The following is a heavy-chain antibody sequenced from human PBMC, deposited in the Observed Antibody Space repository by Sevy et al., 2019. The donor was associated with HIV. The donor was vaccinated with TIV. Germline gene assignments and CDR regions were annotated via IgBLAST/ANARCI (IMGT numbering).Heavy chain of an antibody. J-gene: IGHJ4*02. CDR3: ARTDYYDSSGYFYFDY. Sequence: ASVKVSCKASGGTFSTSPINWVRQAPGQGLEWMGGIIPLFGTTKYAQKFQGRVRIIADESTSTAFLEMNNLRSEDTAVYYCARTDYYDSSGYFYFDYWGQGNLVTVSS. V-gene: IGHV1-69*13. D-gene: IGHD3-22*01. CDR2: IIPLFGTT. CDR1: GGTFSTSP.